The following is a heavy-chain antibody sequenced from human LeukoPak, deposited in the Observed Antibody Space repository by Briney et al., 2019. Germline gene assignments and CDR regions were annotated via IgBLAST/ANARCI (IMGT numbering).Heavy chain of an antibody. D-gene: IGHD3-16*01. CDR1: GGSISSDY. J-gene: IGHJ4*02. Sequence: PSETLSLTCVVSGGSISSDYWSWIRQPPGKGLEWIGCIYYSGATNYNPSLNSRVSISINTSKNQFSLNLTSVTAADTAVYYCARGMYYYDGCGDYWGQGIQVTVSS. CDR3: ARGMYYYDGCGDY. V-gene: IGHV4-59*08. CDR2: IYYSGAT.